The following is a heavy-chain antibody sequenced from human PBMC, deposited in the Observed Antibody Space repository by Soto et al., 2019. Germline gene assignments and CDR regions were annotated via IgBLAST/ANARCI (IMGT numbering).Heavy chain of an antibody. J-gene: IGHJ4*02. V-gene: IGHV4-59*12. CDR2: IYYSGST. D-gene: IGHD4-17*01. CDR3: ARGDDYGDYFDY. Sequence: SETLSLTCTVSGGSISSYYWSWIRQPPGKGLEWIGYIYYSGSTNYNPSLKSRVTISVDTSKNQFSLKLSSVTAADTAVYYCARGDDYGDYFDYWGQGTLVTVSS. CDR1: GGSISSYY.